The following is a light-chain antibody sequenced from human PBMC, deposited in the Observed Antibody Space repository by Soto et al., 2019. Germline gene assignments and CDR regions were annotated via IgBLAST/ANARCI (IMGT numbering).Light chain of an antibody. V-gene: IGLV1-44*01. J-gene: IGLJ3*02. CDR3: STWDDSLNGWV. CDR2: ANN. CDR1: TSNVGGNT. Sequence: QSVLTQPPSASGAPGQTVTVSCSGSTSNVGGNTVHWYQHVPGAAPKLLIYANNQRPSGVPDRFSGSKSGTSASLAISGLQSDDEAVYFCSTWDDSLNGWVFGGGTKLTVL.